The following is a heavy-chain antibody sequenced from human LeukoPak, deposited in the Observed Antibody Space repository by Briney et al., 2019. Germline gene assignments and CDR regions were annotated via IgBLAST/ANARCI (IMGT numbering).Heavy chain of an antibody. D-gene: IGHD5-24*01. V-gene: IGHV5-51*01. Sequence: GEPLKISCKGSGYSFTSYWIGWVRQMPGKGLEWMGIIYPGDSDTRYSPSFQGQVTIPADKSISTAYLQWSSLKASDTAMYYCARVVMATPRAFDIWGQGTMVTVSS. CDR1: GYSFTSYW. J-gene: IGHJ3*02. CDR3: ARVVMATPRAFDI. CDR2: IYPGDSDT.